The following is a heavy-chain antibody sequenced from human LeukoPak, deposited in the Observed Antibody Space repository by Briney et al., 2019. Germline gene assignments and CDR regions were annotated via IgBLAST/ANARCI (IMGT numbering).Heavy chain of an antibody. Sequence: GGPLSLSCAASGFTFSSYAMSWVRQAPGKGLEWVSAISGSGGSTYYADSVKGRFTISRDNSKNTLYLQMNSLRAEDTAVYYCAKVEGYYVPTGALGDWGQGTLVTVSS. D-gene: IGHD3-16*01. CDR1: GFTFSSYA. CDR2: ISGSGGST. CDR3: AKVEGYYVPTGALGD. V-gene: IGHV3-23*01. J-gene: IGHJ4*02.